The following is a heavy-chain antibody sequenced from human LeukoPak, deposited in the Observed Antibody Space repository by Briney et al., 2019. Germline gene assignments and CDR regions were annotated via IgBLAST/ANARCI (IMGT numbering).Heavy chain of an antibody. V-gene: IGHV4-59*01. CDR2: IYYSGST. Sequence: PSETLSLTCTVSGGSISSYYWSWIRQPPGKGLEWIGYIYYSGSTNYNPSLKSRVTISLDTSKNQFSLKLSSVTAADTAVYYCARAAAGIGAFDSWGQGTMVTVSS. CDR3: ARAAAGIGAFDS. D-gene: IGHD6-13*01. CDR1: GGSISSYY. J-gene: IGHJ3*02.